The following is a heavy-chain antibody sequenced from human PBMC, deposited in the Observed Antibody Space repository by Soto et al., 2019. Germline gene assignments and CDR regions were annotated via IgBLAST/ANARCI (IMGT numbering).Heavy chain of an antibody. Sequence: PGGSLRLSCAASGFTFDDYTMHWVRQAPGKGLEWVSLISWDGGSTYYADSVKGRFTISRDNSKNSLYLQMNSLRTEDTALYYCAKRYSGYDWYYYYGMDVWGQGTTVTVSS. V-gene: IGHV3-43*01. D-gene: IGHD5-12*01. J-gene: IGHJ6*02. CDR3: AKRYSGYDWYYYYGMDV. CDR1: GFTFDDYT. CDR2: ISWDGGST.